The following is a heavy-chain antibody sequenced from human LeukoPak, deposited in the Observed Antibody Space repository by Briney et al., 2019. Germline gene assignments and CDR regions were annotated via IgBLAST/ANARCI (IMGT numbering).Heavy chain of an antibody. CDR2: IYYSGTT. CDR3: ARGAAGYSYG. V-gene: IGHV4-59*01. CDR1: GGSISSYY. Sequence: PSETPSLTCSVSGGSISSYYWSWIREPPGKGLEWIGHIYYSGTTNYNPSLKSRVTISIDTSKTQFSLRLSSVTAADTAVYYCARGAAGYSYGWGQGTLVTVSS. J-gene: IGHJ4*02. D-gene: IGHD5-18*01.